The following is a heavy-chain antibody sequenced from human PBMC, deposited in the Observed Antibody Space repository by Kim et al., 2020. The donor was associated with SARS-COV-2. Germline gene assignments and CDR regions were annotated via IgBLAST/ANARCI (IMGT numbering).Heavy chain of an antibody. Sequence: YGDSVKGRFTISRDNSKNTLYLRLNSLSAEDKAVYYCAKDGISLIDAFDIWGQGTMVTVSS. CDR3: AKDGISLIDAFDI. J-gene: IGHJ3*02. V-gene: IGHV3-23*01. D-gene: IGHD1-20*01.